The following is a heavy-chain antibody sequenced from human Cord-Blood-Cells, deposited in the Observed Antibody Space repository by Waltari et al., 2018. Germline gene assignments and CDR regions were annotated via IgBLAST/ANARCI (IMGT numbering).Heavy chain of an antibody. J-gene: IGHJ6*02. CDR2: IWYDGSNK. Sequence: QVQLVESGGGVVQPGRSLRLSWAGSGFTFSSYGMDWVRQAPGKGREWVAGIWYDGSNKYYADSVKGRFTISRDNSKNTLYLQMNSLRAEDTAVYYCARDLDVWGQGTTVTVSS. CDR1: GFTFSSYG. CDR3: ARDLDV. V-gene: IGHV3-33*01.